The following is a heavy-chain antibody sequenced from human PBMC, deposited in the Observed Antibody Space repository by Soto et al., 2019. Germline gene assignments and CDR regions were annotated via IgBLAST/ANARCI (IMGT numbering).Heavy chain of an antibody. V-gene: IGHV4-39*01. J-gene: IGHJ5*02. Sequence: SETLSLTCTVSGGSISSSSYYWGWIRQPPGKGLEWIGSIYYSGSTYYNPSLKSRVTISVDTSKNQFSLKLSSVTAADTAVYYCASLIPRYDILTGYYIYWFDPWGQGTLVTVSS. CDR2: IYYSGST. CDR1: GGSISSSSYY. CDR3: ASLIPRYDILTGYYIYWFDP. D-gene: IGHD3-9*01.